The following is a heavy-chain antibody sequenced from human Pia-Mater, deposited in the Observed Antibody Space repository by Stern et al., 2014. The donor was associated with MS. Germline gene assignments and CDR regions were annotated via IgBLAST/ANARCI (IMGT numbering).Heavy chain of an antibody. Sequence: QLQLQESGSGLVKPSQTLYLTCAVSGGSLSSGGYSWSWIRQPPGKGLEWIGYIYHSGDTPYSPSLKSRVTISVARSKNQFSLKLSSMTAADTAVYYCARSSTVTPNAFDIWGQGTMVTVSS. V-gene: IGHV4-30-2*01. CDR2: IYHSGDT. CDR3: ARSSTVTPNAFDI. D-gene: IGHD4-17*01. J-gene: IGHJ3*02. CDR1: GGSLSSGGYS.